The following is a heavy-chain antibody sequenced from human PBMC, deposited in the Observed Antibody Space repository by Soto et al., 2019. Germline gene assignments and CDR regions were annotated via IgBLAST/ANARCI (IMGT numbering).Heavy chain of an antibody. J-gene: IGHJ6*02. CDR1: GGTFSSYA. CDR2: IIPIFGTA. CDR3: ARAVYCTTANCWDDFHYYNIDV. V-gene: IGHV1-69*13. D-gene: IGHD2-2*01. Sequence: SVKVSCKASGGTFSSYAISWVRQAPGQGLEWMGGIIPIFGTANYAQKFQGRVTITADESTSTAYMELSSLRSEDTAVYYCARAVYCTTANCWDDFHYYNIDVWGQGTAVTVSS.